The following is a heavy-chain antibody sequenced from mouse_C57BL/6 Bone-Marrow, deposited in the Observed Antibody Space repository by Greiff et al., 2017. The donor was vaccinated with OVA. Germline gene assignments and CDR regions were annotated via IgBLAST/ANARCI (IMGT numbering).Heavy chain of an antibody. J-gene: IGHJ2*01. Sequence: VQLQQSGAELVRPGTSVKVSCKASGYAFTNYLIEWVKQRPGQGLEWIGVINPGSGGTNYNEKFKGKATLTADKSSSTAYMQLSSLTSEDSAVYFCARGFDGYYDYFDYWGQGTTLTVSS. CDR3: ARGFDGYYDYFDY. D-gene: IGHD2-3*01. CDR1: GYAFTNYL. CDR2: INPGSGGT. V-gene: IGHV1-54*01.